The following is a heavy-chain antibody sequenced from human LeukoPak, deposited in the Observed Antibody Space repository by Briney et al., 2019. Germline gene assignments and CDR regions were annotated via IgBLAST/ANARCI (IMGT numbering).Heavy chain of an antibody. CDR3: ARLPYSSGWSLYYFDY. D-gene: IGHD6-19*01. J-gene: IGHJ4*02. Sequence: SETLSLTCTVSGGSINSYYWSWIRQPPGKGLEWIGYISYSGSTNYNPYLKSRVTISVDTSKNQFSLKLSSVTAADTAVYYCARLPYSSGWSLYYFDYWGQGTLVTVSS. V-gene: IGHV4-59*08. CDR1: GGSINSYY. CDR2: ISYSGST.